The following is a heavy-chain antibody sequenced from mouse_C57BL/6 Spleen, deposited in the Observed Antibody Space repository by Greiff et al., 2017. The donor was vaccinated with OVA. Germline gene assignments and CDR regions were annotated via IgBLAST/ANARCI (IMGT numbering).Heavy chain of an antibody. CDR3: ARNPLYGSYWYFDV. D-gene: IGHD1-2*01. V-gene: IGHV5-17*01. J-gene: IGHJ1*03. Sequence: EVMLVESRGGLVKPGGSLKLSCAASGFTFSDYGMHWVRQAPEKGLEWVAYISSGSSTIYYADTVKGRFTISRDNAKNTLFLQMTSLRSEDTAMYYCARNPLYGSYWYFDVWGTGTTVTVSS. CDR2: ISSGSSTI. CDR1: GFTFSDYG.